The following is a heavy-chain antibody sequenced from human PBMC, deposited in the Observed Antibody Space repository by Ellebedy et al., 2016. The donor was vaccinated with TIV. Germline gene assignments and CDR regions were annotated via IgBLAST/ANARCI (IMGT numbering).Heavy chain of an antibody. D-gene: IGHD5-18*01. CDR2: IGGSGTTI. Sequence: GESLKISCAASGFTFSNYSMNCVRQAPGKGLEWVSYIGGSGTTIHYAASVKGRFTISRDNAKNSLYLQMNSVRAEDTAVYYCARDFMGGYSYGSASDYWGQGTLVTVSS. J-gene: IGHJ4*02. V-gene: IGHV3-48*04. CDR3: ARDFMGGYSYGSASDY. CDR1: GFTFSNYS.